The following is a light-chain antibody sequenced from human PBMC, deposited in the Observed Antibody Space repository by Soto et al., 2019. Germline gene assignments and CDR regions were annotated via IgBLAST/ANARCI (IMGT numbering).Light chain of an antibody. CDR1: SSDVGGYNY. V-gene: IGLV2-8*01. CDR2: EVS. J-gene: IGLJ1*01. Sequence: QSVLTQPPSVSGSPGQSVTISCTGTSSDVGGYNYVSWYQQHPGKAPKLVIYEVSKRPSGVPDRFSGSKSGNTASLTVSGLQAEDEADYYCSSYAGSNNYVFGTGTKLTVL. CDR3: SSYAGSNNYV.